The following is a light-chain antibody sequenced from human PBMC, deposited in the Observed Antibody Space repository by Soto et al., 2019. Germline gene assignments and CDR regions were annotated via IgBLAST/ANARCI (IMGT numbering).Light chain of an antibody. CDR2: DAS. CDR3: QQYETFSGT. V-gene: IGKV1-5*01. J-gene: IGKJ1*01. Sequence: DIQMTQSPSTLSASVGDSVTITCRASQNIRNWLAWYQQKPGEAPKLLIYDASALPRGVPSRFSGSGSGTKFTLTIASLQPDDFATYYCQQYETFSGTFGPGTKVDI. CDR1: QNIRNW.